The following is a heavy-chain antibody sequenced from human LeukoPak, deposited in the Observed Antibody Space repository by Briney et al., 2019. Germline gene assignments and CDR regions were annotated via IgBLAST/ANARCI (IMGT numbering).Heavy chain of an antibody. V-gene: IGHV1-18*01. D-gene: IGHD3-3*01. CDR2: ISAYNGNT. Sequence: ASVKVSCKASGYTFTSYGISWVRPAPGQGLEWMGWISAYNGNTNYAQKLQGRVTMTTDTSTSTAYMELRSLRSDDTAVYYCARGPYYDFWSGYYKMDWYDPWRQGTLVTVSS. J-gene: IGHJ5*02. CDR1: GYTFTSYG. CDR3: ARGPYYDFWSGYYKMDWYDP.